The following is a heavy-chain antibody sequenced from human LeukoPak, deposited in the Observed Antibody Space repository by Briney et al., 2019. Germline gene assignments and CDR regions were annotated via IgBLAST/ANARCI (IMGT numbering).Heavy chain of an antibody. CDR3: AKDQWDYYDTSGRPGALDI. V-gene: IGHV3-30*18. Sequence: GRSLRLSCVVSGFTFSRFAMHWVRQAPGKGLEWVAHISFEGRNTYYADSVKGRFTISRDSSENTLYLQMNSLRAEDTAVYYCAKDQWDYYDTSGRPGALDIWGQGTMVTVSS. CDR1: GFTFSRFA. J-gene: IGHJ3*02. D-gene: IGHD3-22*01. CDR2: ISFEGRNT.